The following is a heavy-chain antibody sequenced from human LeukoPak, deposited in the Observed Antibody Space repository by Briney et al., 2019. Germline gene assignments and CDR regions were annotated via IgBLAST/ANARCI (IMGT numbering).Heavy chain of an antibody. J-gene: IGHJ4*02. CDR1: GGSISSSGDH. CDR3: AREGGQWLERSFDH. CDR2: IYYSGTT. Sequence: PSETLSLTCSVSGGSISSSGDHWGWIRQPPGKGLEWIGNIYYSGTTYYNPSLKSRVTISVDTSNNQFSLKLSSVTAADTAVYYCAREGGQWLERSFDHWGQGTLVTVSS. D-gene: IGHD6-19*01. V-gene: IGHV4-39*07.